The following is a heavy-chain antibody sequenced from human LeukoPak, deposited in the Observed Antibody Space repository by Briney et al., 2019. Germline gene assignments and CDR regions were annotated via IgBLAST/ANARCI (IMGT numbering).Heavy chain of an antibody. J-gene: IGHJ4*02. D-gene: IGHD3-10*02. CDR2: IKQDGREK. Sequence: GGSLRLSCAASGFTFSSYWMSWVGQAPGKGLEWVANIKQDGREKYYVDSVKGRFTISRDNAKNSLYLQMDSLRAEDTAVYYCARVSWCSGSFDYWGQGTVVPVSS. CDR1: GFTFSSYW. V-gene: IGHV3-7*01. CDR3: ARVSWCSGSFDY.